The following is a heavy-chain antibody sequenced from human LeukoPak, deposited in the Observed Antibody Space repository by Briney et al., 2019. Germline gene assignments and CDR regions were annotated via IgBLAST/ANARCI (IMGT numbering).Heavy chain of an antibody. J-gene: IGHJ4*02. CDR3: AILRVAAGSYHFDY. CDR1: GFTFSSYW. D-gene: IGHD6-13*01. Sequence: GGSLRLSCAASGFTFSSYWMSWVRQAPGKGLEWVANIKQDGSEKYYVDSVKGRFTISRDNAKNSLYLQMNSLRAEDTAVYYCAILRVAAGSYHFDYWGQGTLVTVSS. CDR2: IKQDGSEK. V-gene: IGHV3-7*01.